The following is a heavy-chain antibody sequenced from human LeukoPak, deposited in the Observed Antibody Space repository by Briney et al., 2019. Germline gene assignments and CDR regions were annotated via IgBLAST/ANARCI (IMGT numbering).Heavy chain of an antibody. CDR2: INHSGST. Sequence: PSETLSLTCAVYGGSFSGYYWSWIRQPPGKGLEWIGEINHSGSTNYNPSLKSRVTISVDTSKNQFSLKLSSVTAADTAVYYCARGRVSGWSHRYFDYWGQGTLVTVSS. D-gene: IGHD6-19*01. CDR1: GGSFSGYY. J-gene: IGHJ4*02. CDR3: ARGRVSGWSHRYFDY. V-gene: IGHV4-34*01.